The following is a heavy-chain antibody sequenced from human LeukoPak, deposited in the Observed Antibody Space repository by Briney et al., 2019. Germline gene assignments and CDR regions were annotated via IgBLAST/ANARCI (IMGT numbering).Heavy chain of an antibody. V-gene: IGHV1-3*01. D-gene: IGHD3-16*02. CDR1: GYTFTYRY. J-gene: IGHJ5*02. CDR3: ARGDYDYVWGSYHPLVGFDP. Sequence: GASVKVSCKASGYTFTYRYLHWVRQAPGQRLEWMGWINAGNGNTKYSQKFQGRVTITRDTSASTAYMELSSLRSEDTAVYYCARGDYDYVWGSYHPLVGFDPWGQGTLVTVSS. CDR2: INAGNGNT.